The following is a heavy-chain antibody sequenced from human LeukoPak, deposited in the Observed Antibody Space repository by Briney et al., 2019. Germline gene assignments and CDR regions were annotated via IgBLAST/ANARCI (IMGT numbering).Heavy chain of an antibody. CDR3: ARGIPVVGGYFDD. V-gene: IGHV3-23*01. D-gene: IGHD6-19*01. J-gene: IGHJ4*02. CDR2: ISGSGGST. CDR1: GFTFSSYA. Sequence: PGGSLRLSCAASGFTFSSYAMSWVRQAPGKGLEWVSAISGSGGSTYYADSVKGRFTISRDNSKNTLYLQMNSLRGEDTAVYYCARGIPVVGGYFDDWGQGTLVTVSS.